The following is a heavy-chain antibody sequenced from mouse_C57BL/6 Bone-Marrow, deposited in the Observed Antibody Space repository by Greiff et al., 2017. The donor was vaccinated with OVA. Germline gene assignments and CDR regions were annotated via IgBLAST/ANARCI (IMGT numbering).Heavy chain of an antibody. CDR3: TRANDGYDWFAY. Sequence: DVQVVESGEGLVKPGGSLKLSCAASGFTFSSYAMSWVRQTPEKRLEWVAYISSGGDYIYYADTVKGRFTISRDNARNNLYLQMRRLKAKDTAMYYGTRANDGYDWFAYWGQGTMVTVSA. CDR1: GFTFSSYA. D-gene: IGHD2-3*01. V-gene: IGHV5-9-1*02. CDR2: ISSGGDYI. J-gene: IGHJ3*01.